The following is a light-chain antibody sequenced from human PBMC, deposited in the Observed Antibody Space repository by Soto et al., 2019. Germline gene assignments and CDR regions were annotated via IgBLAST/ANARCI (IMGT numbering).Light chain of an antibody. CDR1: QYINTR. CDR2: QTS. CDR3: DERQSWPRT. J-gene: IGKJ1*01. Sequence: EIVLIQSAAILTSFPGDRVTLSCRASQYINTRLAWYQHRPGQAPRLLIYQTSIRAAGIPARFSASGSGTDFTLTICDVQPEDFARYNSDERQSWPRTFGQGTKVDIK. V-gene: IGKV3-11*01.